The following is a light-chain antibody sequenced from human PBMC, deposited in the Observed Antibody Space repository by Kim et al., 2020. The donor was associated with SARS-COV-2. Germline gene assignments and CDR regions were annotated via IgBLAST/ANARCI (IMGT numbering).Light chain of an antibody. CDR3: SSYAGSDVV. Sequence: QSALTQPPSVSGSPGQSVTISCTGTNSDVGGYNYVSWYQQLPGKAPKLMIYEVNKRPSGVPDRFSGSKSDIAASLTVSGLQAEDEADYYCSSYAGSDVVFGGGTQLTVL. CDR2: EVN. V-gene: IGLV2-8*01. J-gene: IGLJ3*02. CDR1: NSDVGGYNY.